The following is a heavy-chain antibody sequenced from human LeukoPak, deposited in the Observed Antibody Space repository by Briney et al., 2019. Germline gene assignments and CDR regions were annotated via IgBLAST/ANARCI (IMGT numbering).Heavy chain of an antibody. V-gene: IGHV4-59*08. D-gene: IGHD6-13*01. CDR1: GDSISSYY. J-gene: IGHJ4*02. CDR3: ARGAAATRDF. Sequence: PSETLSLTRTVSGDSISSYYWSWIRQSPGKGLEWIGYIHYSGSTDYNPSLKSRVTISVDTSKNQFSLKLTSVTAADTAVYYCARGAAATRDFWGQGTLVTVSS. CDR2: IHYSGST.